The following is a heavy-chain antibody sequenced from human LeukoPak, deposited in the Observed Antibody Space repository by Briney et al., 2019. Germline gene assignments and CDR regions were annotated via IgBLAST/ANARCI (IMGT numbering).Heavy chain of an antibody. V-gene: IGHV3-48*01. CDR2: IGGSGSTM. D-gene: IGHD6-19*01. Sequence: GGSLRLSCAASGFTISGDSMNWVRQAPGKGMEWLSFIGGSGSTMYYADSVKGRFTISRDNAKSSLYLQMDSLRVEDTALYYCARDKTSGFKNDFDSWGQGTLVTVSP. CDR3: ARDKTSGFKNDFDS. CDR1: GFTISGDS. J-gene: IGHJ4*02.